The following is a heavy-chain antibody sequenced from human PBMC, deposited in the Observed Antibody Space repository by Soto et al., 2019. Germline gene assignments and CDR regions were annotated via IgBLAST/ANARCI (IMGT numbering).Heavy chain of an antibody. J-gene: IGHJ4*02. CDR1: GLTFSNVW. CDR2: GKSKSERETA. Sequence: GGSLRLSSGASGLTFSNVWMTWARQAPGKGLDWVGRGKSKSERETADDATTVNARFIISRDDSKNTVFLEMNSLKSEDTALYYCAITAMINRYSSPSCDYWGRGTQVTVVS. D-gene: IGHD5-18*01. V-gene: IGHV3-15*01. CDR3: AITAMINRYSSPSCDY.